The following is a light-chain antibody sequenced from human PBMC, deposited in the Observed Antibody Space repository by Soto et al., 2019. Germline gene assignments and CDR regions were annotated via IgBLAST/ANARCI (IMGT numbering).Light chain of an antibody. CDR1: QSVSNW. V-gene: IGKV1-5*03. CDR2: KAS. J-gene: IGKJ1*01. Sequence: IQLTQSPSSLSASVGARVTMTCRASQSVSNWLAWYQHKPGKTPKLLIYKASTLESGVPSRFSGFGSGTEFTLAISSLQPEDFATYYCQQYNSYWTFGQGTKV. CDR3: QQYNSYWT.